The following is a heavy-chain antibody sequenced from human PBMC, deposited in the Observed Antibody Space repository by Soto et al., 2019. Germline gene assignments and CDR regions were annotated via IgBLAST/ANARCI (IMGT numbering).Heavy chain of an antibody. CDR2: IYYSGST. Sequence: PSETLSLTCTVSGGSISSYYWSWIRQPPGKGLEWIGYIYYSGSTNYNPSLKSRVTISVDTSKNQFSLKLSSVTAADSAVFYCARDPSGIAAEGWFDPWGQGTLVTVSS. CDR3: ARDPSGIAAEGWFDP. D-gene: IGHD6-13*01. CDR1: GGSISSYY. V-gene: IGHV4-59*12. J-gene: IGHJ5*02.